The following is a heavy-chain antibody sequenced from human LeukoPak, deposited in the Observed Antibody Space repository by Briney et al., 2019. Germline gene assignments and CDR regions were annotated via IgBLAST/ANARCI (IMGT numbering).Heavy chain of an antibody. J-gene: IGHJ4*02. CDR1: GFTFSDYY. Sequence: GGSLRLSCAASGFTFSDYYMSWIRQAPGKGLERVSYISSSGSTIYYADSVKGRFTISRDNAKNSLYLQMNSLRAEDTAVYCCARIAAAGTYFDYWGQGTLVTVSS. CDR3: ARIAAAGTYFDY. V-gene: IGHV3-11*04. CDR2: ISSSGSTI. D-gene: IGHD6-13*01.